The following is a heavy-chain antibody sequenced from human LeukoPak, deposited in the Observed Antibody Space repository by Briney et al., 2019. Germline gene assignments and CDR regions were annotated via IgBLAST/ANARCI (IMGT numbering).Heavy chain of an antibody. CDR3: AREIGDVAAFDY. D-gene: IGHD3-3*01. CDR2: IKKDGSEK. J-gene: IGHJ4*02. CDR1: GFTFSSEW. Sequence: PGGSLRLSCAASGFTFSSEWMSWVRQAPGKGLEWVANIKKDGSEKYYVDSVKGRFTISRDNSKNTLYLLMNTLRAEDTAVYYCAREIGDVAAFDYWGQGTLVTVSS. V-gene: IGHV3-7*03.